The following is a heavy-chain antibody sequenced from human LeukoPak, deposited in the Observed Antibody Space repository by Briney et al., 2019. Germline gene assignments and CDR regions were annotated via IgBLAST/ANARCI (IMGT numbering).Heavy chain of an antibody. D-gene: IGHD1-14*01. CDR3: TRDRSRAEDD. Sequence: GGSLRLSCAASGFTFSGHWMSWVRQAPGKGLEWVANINQGGSDKYYVDSVKGRFAISRDNANNLLYPQMNSLRGEDTAVYYCTRDRSRAEDDWGQGTLVTVSS. CDR1: GFTFSGHW. J-gene: IGHJ4*01. V-gene: IGHV3-7*01. CDR2: INQGGSDK.